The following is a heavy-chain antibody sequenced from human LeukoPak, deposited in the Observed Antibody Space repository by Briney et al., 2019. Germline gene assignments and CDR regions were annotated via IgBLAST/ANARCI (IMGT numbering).Heavy chain of an antibody. Sequence: GGSLRLSCAASGFTFSSYSMKWVRQAPGKGLEWVSSISTSSSYLYYADSVKGRFTISRANAKTSPYMQMNSLIAEDTAVYYCARDGYCSGGICYSYGYFDYWGQGTLVTVSS. J-gene: IGHJ4*02. CDR2: ISTSSSYL. D-gene: IGHD2-15*01. CDR1: GFTFSSYS. CDR3: ARDGYCSGGICYSYGYFDY. V-gene: IGHV3-21*01.